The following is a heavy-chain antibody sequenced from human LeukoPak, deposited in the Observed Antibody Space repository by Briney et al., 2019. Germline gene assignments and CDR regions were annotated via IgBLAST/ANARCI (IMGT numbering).Heavy chain of an antibody. CDR1: GFTFSSYS. CDR2: ISTSSSYI. CDR3: AREPYDSSGYYYYFDY. D-gene: IGHD3-22*01. V-gene: IGHV3-21*01. Sequence: GGSLRLSCAASGFTFSSYSMNWVRQVPGKGLEWVSSISTSSSYIYYADSVKGRFTISRDNARKSLYLQMNSLRADDTAVYYCAREPYDSSGYYYYFDYWGQGTLVTVSS. J-gene: IGHJ4*02.